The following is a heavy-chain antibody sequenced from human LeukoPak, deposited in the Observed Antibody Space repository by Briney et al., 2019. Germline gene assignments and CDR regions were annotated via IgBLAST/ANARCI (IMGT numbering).Heavy chain of an antibody. V-gene: IGHV3-30*03. D-gene: IGHD1-14*01. Sequence: PGGSLRLSCAASGFTFSSYGMHWVRQAPGKWLEWVAVISYDGSNKYYADSVKGRFTISRDNSKNTLYLQMNSLRAEDTAVYYCATINRYYYYGMDVWGQGTTVTVSS. CDR3: ATINRYYYYGMDV. CDR2: ISYDGSNK. J-gene: IGHJ6*02. CDR1: GFTFSSYG.